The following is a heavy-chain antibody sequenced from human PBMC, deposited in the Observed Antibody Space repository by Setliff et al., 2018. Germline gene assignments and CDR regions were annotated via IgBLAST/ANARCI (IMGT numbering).Heavy chain of an antibody. J-gene: IGHJ3*02. Sequence: SETLSLTCDVSGYSISSGHYWGWIRQPPGMGLEWIGSMYPGRNTYYNPSPKSRVTMSVDTSKRQFSLKLNSVTAADTAVYYCARDKGDGYGVDAYAGGGFDIWGQGTMVTVSS. D-gene: IGHD4-17*01. V-gene: IGHV4-38-2*02. CDR2: MYPGRNT. CDR3: ARDKGDGYGVDAYAGGGFDI. CDR1: GYSISSGHY.